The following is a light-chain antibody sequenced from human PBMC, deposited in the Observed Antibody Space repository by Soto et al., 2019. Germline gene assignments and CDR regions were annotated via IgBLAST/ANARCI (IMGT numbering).Light chain of an antibody. CDR1: QDLGNE. Sequence: DIQMTQSPSSLSASVGDRVTITCWASQDLGNELGWYQQKPGKAPKRLIYIASYLQGGVPSSFSSRGSGTEFTLTISSLQPEDFATYYCLQHNSNYWTFGQGT. CDR2: IAS. J-gene: IGKJ1*01. CDR3: LQHNSNYWT. V-gene: IGKV1-17*01.